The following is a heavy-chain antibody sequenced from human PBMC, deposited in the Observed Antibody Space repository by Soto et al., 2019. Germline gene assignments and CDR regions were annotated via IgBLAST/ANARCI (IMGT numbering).Heavy chain of an antibody. J-gene: IGHJ4*02. D-gene: IGHD5-12*01. CDR2: INTDGSTT. CDR1: GFTLSNYW. Sequence: EVQLVESGGVSVQPGVSLRLSCTASGFTLSNYWMHWVRQAPGTGLFWVSRINTDGSTTTYADSVKGRFTISRDNAKNTLYLQMNSMRDEDTAVYYCVRIRRVDGYPFGYWGQGTLVTVSS. V-gene: IGHV3-74*01. CDR3: VRIRRVDGYPFGY.